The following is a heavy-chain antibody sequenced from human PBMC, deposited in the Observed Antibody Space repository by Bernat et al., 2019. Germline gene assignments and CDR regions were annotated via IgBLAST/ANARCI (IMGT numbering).Heavy chain of an antibody. D-gene: IGHD1-1*01. J-gene: IGHJ4*02. CDR1: GFTFSRYW. CDR2: INQDGSEK. Sequence: EVQVVESGGDLVQPGGSLRLSCAASGFTFSRYWLSWVRQAPGKGLEWVANINQDGSEKYYVDSVEGRFTISRDNVKNSLFLQMDSLRADDTAVYYCARSPATGTVDYWGQGTLVTVSS. CDR3: ARSPATGTVDY. V-gene: IGHV3-7*03.